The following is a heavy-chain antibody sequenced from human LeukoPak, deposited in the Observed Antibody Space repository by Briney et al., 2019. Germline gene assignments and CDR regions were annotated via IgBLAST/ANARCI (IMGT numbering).Heavy chain of an antibody. Sequence: SQTLSLTCTVSGGSISSGSYCWSWIRQPAGKGLEWIGRIYTSGSTNYNPSLKSRVTIPVDTSKNQFSLKLSSVTAADTAVYYCARDTVAARSNWFDPWGQGTLVTVSS. CDR2: IYTSGST. V-gene: IGHV4-61*02. J-gene: IGHJ5*02. D-gene: IGHD6-6*01. CDR3: ARDTVAARSNWFDP. CDR1: GGSISSGSYC.